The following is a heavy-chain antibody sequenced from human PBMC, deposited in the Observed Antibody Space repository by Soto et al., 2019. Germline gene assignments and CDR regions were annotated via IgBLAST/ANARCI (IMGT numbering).Heavy chain of an antibody. CDR2: IGIGGDT. CDR1: GFTLSNHD. CDR3: ARGPGSPRYYNGMDV. Sequence: PGGSLRLSCAASGFTLSNHDMYWVRQATGKSLEWVSAIGIGGDTYYPASVKGRFTISRQNAKNSLYLQMNNLRAGDTAVYYCARGPGSPRYYNGMDVWGHGTTVTVSS. D-gene: IGHD3-10*01. V-gene: IGHV3-13*01. J-gene: IGHJ6*02.